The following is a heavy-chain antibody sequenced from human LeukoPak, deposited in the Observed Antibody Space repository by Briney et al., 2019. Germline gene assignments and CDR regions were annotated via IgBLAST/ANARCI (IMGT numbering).Heavy chain of an antibody. CDR2: IHYRGST. Sequence: ASETLSLTCTVSGGSISSSNYYWGWIRQPPGKWLEWIGSIHYRGSTYYNPSLKSRVTISVDTSKNQFSLKLSSVTAADTAVYYCAGTLAEGYAFDIWGQGTMVTVSS. CDR3: AGTLAEGYAFDI. V-gene: IGHV4-39*01. CDR1: GGSISSSNYY. J-gene: IGHJ3*02. D-gene: IGHD1-1*01.